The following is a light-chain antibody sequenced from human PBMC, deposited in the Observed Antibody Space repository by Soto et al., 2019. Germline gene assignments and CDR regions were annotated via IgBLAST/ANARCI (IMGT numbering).Light chain of an antibody. CDR2: LNS. J-gene: IGLJ3*02. V-gene: IGLV1-40*01. CDR1: SSNIGAGYG. CDR3: QSYDTSLSGVL. Sequence: QSVLTQPPSVSGAPGQRVTISCTGSSSNIGAGYGVHWYQHLPGRAPKLLIYLNSNRPSGVPDRFSGSTSGTSAALAITGLRAEDDADYYCQSYDTSLSGVLFGGGTQLTVL.